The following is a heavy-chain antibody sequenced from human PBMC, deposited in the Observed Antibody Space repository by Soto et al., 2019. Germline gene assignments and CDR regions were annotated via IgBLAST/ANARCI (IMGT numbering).Heavy chain of an antibody. Sequence: QVQLVQSGAEVKKPGASVKVSCKASGYTFTSYDINWVRQATGQGLEWMGWMNPNSGNTGYAQKFQGRVTMTRNTSISTAYMELSSLRSEDTAVYYCARVPFIVGATMSAYYYYYYGMDVWGQGTTDTVSS. V-gene: IGHV1-8*01. CDR2: MNPNSGNT. D-gene: IGHD1-26*01. CDR1: GYTFTSYD. J-gene: IGHJ6*02. CDR3: ARVPFIVGATMSAYYYYYYGMDV.